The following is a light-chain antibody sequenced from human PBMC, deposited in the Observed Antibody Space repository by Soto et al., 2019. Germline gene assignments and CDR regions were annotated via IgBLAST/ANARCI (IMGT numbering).Light chain of an antibody. CDR3: TSYTSSSTWV. V-gene: IGLV2-14*03. Sequence: QSVLTQPASVSGSPGQSITISCTGTSSDVGGYNSVSWYQQHPAKAPKLMIYDVSNRPSGVSNRFSGSKSGNTASLTISGLQAEDEADYYCTSYTSSSTWVFGGGTQLTVL. J-gene: IGLJ3*02. CDR2: DVS. CDR1: SSDVGGYNS.